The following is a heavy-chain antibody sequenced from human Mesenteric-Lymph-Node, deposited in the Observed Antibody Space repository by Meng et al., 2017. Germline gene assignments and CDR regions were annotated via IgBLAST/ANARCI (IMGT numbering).Heavy chain of an antibody. CDR2: MNPNSGNT. D-gene: IGHD2-15*01. V-gene: IGHV1-8*01. CDR3: ARGLGYCSGGSCYWFDP. CDR1: GYTFTSYD. J-gene: IGHJ5*02. Sequence: ASVKVSCKASGYTFTSYDINWVRQATGQGLEWMGWMNPNSGNTGYAQKFQGRVTMTRNTSISTAYMELSSLRSEDTAVYYCARGLGYCSGGSCYWFDPWGQGTLVTVSS.